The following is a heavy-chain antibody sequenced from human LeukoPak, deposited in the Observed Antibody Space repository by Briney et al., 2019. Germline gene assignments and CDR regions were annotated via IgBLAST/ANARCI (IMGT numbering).Heavy chain of an antibody. Sequence: PGRSLRLSCAASVFTFSSYGMHWVRQAPGKGLEGVAVISYDGSNKYYADSVKGRFTISRDNSKNTLYLQMNSLRAEDTAVYYCAKDLDGAAVAGIYYYYYGMDVWGKGTTVTVSS. CDR3: AKDLDGAAVAGIYYYYYGMDV. D-gene: IGHD6-19*01. CDR1: VFTFSSYG. J-gene: IGHJ6*04. CDR2: ISYDGSNK. V-gene: IGHV3-30*18.